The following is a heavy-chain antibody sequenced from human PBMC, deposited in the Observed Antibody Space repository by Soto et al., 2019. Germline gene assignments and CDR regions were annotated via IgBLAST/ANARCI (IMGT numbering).Heavy chain of an antibody. D-gene: IGHD3-3*01. Sequence: QVQLVESGGGVVQPGRSLRLSCAASGFTFSIYGRHWVRQAPGKGLEWVAVISYDGSNKYYADSVKGRFTISRDNSKNTLYLQMNSLRGEDTAVYYCAKETVEYYFDYWGQGTLVTGSS. J-gene: IGHJ4*02. CDR2: ISYDGSNK. CDR3: AKETVEYYFDY. CDR1: GFTFSIYG. V-gene: IGHV3-30*18.